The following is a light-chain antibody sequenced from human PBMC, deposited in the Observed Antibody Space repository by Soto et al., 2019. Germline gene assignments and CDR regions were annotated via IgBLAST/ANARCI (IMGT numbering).Light chain of an antibody. CDR3: QQYGSSAIT. CDR2: GAS. V-gene: IGKV3-20*01. J-gene: IGKJ5*01. CDR1: HSVSGSY. Sequence: EIVLTQSPGTLSLSPGERATLSCRASHSVSGSYLAWYQQKPGQAPRLLIYGASSRATGIPDRFSGSGSGTDFTLTISRLEPEDFAVYYCQQYGSSAITFGQGTRLEIK.